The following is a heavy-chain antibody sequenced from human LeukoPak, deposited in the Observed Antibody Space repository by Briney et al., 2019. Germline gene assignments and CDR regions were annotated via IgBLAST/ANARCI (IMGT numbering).Heavy chain of an antibody. CDR2: INHSGST. V-gene: IGHV4-34*01. D-gene: IGHD6-19*01. CDR1: GGSFSGYY. Sequence: SETLSLTCAVYGGSFSGYYWSWIRQPPGKGLEWIGEINHSGSTNYNPSLKSRVTISVDTSKNQFSLKLSSVTAADTAVYYCARVSGLYCRVWYLFYWGQGTLVTVSS. CDR3: ARVSGLYCRVWYLFY. J-gene: IGHJ4*02.